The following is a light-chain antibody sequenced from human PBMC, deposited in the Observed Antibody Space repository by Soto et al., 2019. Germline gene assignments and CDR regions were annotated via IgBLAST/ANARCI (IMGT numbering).Light chain of an antibody. J-gene: IGKJ4*01. CDR2: DAS. V-gene: IGKV3-11*01. CDR1: QSVSSY. CDR3: QQRSNWPPRLT. Sequence: EIVLTQSPATLSLSPGERATLSCRASQSVSSYLAWYQQKPGQAARLLIYDASNRATGIPARFSGSGSGTDFTLTISSLEPADFAVYYCQQRSNWPPRLTFGGGTKVEIK.